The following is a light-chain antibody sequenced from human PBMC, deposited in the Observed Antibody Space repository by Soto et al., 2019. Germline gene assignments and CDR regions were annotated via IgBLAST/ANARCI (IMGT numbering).Light chain of an antibody. CDR3: LQSLHFPLT. CDR1: QTLLQSNGKTY. Sequence: DIVMTQTPLSLSVTPGQPASISCKSSQTLLQSNGKTYLYWYLQRAGQPPQLLISELSNRFSGVPDRFGRSGSGTDFTLTISRVEAEDVGVYYCLQSLHFPLTFGGGTKVDIK. V-gene: IGKV2D-29*01. CDR2: ELS. J-gene: IGKJ4*01.